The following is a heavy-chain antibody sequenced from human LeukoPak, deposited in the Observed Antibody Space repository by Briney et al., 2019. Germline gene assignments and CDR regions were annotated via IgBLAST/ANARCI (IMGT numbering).Heavy chain of an antibody. CDR1: GGSISSGDYY. D-gene: IGHD4-23*01. Sequence: PSETLSLTCTVPGGSISSGDYYWSWIRQPPGKGLEWIGYIYYSGSTSYNPSLKSRVTISVDTSKNQFSLKLSSVTAADTAVYYCASGGNWVGYWGQGTLVTVSS. CDR2: IYYSGST. CDR3: ASGGNWVGY. J-gene: IGHJ4*02. V-gene: IGHV4-30-4*02.